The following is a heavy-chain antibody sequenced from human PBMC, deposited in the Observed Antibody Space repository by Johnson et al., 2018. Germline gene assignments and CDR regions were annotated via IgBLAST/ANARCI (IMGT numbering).Heavy chain of an antibody. J-gene: IGHJ1*01. CDR2: ISYDGSNK. CDR3: ARDRSGFRPTGTTHAEDFQH. D-gene: IGHD4-17*01. Sequence: QVQLQESGGRVVQPGRSLRLSCAASGFTFSSYAIHWVRQAPGKGLEWVAVISYDGSNKYYADSVKGRFTISRDNSKNTLYLQMNSLRAEDTAVYYCARDRSGFRPTGTTHAEDFQHWGQGTLVTVAS. CDR1: GFTFSSYA. V-gene: IGHV3-30-3*01.